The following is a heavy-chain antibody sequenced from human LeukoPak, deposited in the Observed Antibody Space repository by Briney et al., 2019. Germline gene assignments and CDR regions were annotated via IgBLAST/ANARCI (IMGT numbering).Heavy chain of an antibody. CDR1: GFTFSRHY. CDR3: ARDGVWQWLVQYYSDY. D-gene: IGHD6-19*01. Sequence: PGGSLRLSCAASGFTFSRHYMHWVRQAPGKGLEWVAVISYDGSNKYYADSVKGRFTISRDNSKNTLYLQMNSLRAEDTAVYYCARDGVWQWLVQYYSDYWGQGTLVTVSS. CDR2: ISYDGSNK. V-gene: IGHV3-30-3*01. J-gene: IGHJ4*02.